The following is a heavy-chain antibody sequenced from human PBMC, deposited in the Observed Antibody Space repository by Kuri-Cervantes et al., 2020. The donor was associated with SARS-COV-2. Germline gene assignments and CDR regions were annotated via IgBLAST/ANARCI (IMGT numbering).Heavy chain of an antibody. Sequence: SVKVSCKASGGTFSSYAISWVRQAPGQGLEWMGGIIPILGTPNYAQKFQGRVTITADESTSTAFMELSSLRSEDTAVYYCALGYWGSGYPRYYYYMDVWGKGTTVTVSS. CDR1: GGTFSSYA. CDR3: ALGYWGSGYPRYYYYMDV. D-gene: IGHD3-22*01. CDR2: IIPILGTP. V-gene: IGHV1-69*13. J-gene: IGHJ6*03.